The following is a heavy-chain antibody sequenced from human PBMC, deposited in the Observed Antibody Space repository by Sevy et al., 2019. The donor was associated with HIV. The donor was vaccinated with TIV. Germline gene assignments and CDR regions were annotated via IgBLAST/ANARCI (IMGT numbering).Heavy chain of an antibody. Sequence: SETLSLTCSVSGASISSSGYYWGWIRQPPGKGLEWIASIRYSGSTFYNPSLRSRVTISADTSKNQFSPKLNSVTAADTARYYCAGPTLTYSSGWSYYDYWGQGTVVTVSS. CDR1: GASISSSGYY. D-gene: IGHD6-19*01. V-gene: IGHV4-39*01. CDR2: IRYSGST. CDR3: AGPTLTYSSGWSYYDY. J-gene: IGHJ4*02.